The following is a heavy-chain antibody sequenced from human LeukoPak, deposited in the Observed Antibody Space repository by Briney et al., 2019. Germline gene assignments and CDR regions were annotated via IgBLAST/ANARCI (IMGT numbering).Heavy chain of an antibody. CDR2: IYYNGNT. CDR1: DGSINGYY. V-gene: IGHV4-59*01. CDR3: ARGRSNYYGMDV. J-gene: IGHJ6*02. Sequence: SETLSLTCSVSDGSINGYYWNWIRRPPGKGLEWIGYIYYNGNTNYSPSLKSRVTMSVDTSKNLFSLKVSSVTAADTAVYYCARGRSNYYGMDVWGQGTTVTVSS. D-gene: IGHD1-26*01.